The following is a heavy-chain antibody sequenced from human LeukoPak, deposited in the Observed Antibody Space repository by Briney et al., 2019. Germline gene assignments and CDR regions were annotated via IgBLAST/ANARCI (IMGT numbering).Heavy chain of an antibody. CDR1: GFTFSTYA. CDR2: ISGSGAST. J-gene: IGHJ3*02. V-gene: IGHV3-23*01. CDR3: AKDRAIHLVPYYLVPDI. D-gene: IGHD5-18*01. Sequence: GGSLRLSCAASGFTFSTYAVTWLRQAPGKGLEWVSAISGSGASTYYADSVKGRFTISRDNSKSTLYLQMKSLRAEDTAVYYCAKDRAIHLVPYYLVPDIWGQGTMVTVSS.